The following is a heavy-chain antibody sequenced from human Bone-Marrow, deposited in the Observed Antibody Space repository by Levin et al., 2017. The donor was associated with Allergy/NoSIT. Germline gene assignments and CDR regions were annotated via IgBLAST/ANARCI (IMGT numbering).Heavy chain of an antibody. D-gene: IGHD3-9*01. Sequence: PSETLSLTCTVSGDSVTSSHYYWTWFRQPPGKGLEWIGYISYGGSTYENLSLKSRVTLSIDSSKNQFSLRLGSVTAADTAFYYCVRADVNFRGILRYFDGVNAFDVWGQGTLVTVS. J-gene: IGHJ3*01. V-gene: IGHV4-30-4*01. CDR1: GDSVTSSHYY. CDR3: VRADVNFRGILRYFDGVNAFDV. CDR2: ISYGGST.